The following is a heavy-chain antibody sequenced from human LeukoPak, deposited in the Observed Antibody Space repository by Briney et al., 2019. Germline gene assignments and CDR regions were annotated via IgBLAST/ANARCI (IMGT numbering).Heavy chain of an antibody. CDR2: INHSGST. CDR1: GGSFSGYY. Sequence: SETLSLTCAVYGGSFSGYYWSWIRQTPGKGLEWIGEINHSGSTNYNPSLKSRVTISVDTSKNQFSLKLSSVTAADTAVYYCARSKLLWFGELQHDAFDIWGQGTMVTVSS. CDR3: ARSKLLWFGELQHDAFDI. D-gene: IGHD3-10*01. J-gene: IGHJ3*02. V-gene: IGHV4-34*01.